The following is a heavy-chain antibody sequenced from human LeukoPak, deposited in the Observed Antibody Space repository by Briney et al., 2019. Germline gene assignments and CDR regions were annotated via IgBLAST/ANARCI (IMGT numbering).Heavy chain of an antibody. Sequence: HGGSLRLSCVASGFTVSTSYMNWVRQAPGKGLEWVSVMYSNGNTFYSDSVKGRFTVSRDSSENTLYLQMNNLRVEDTGVYYCAKFFYDVSAGYSFWGQGTRDTVSS. CDR3: AKFFYDVSAGYSF. V-gene: IGHV3-53*01. CDR2: MYSNGNT. J-gene: IGHJ4*02. D-gene: IGHD2-21*01. CDR1: GFTVSTSY.